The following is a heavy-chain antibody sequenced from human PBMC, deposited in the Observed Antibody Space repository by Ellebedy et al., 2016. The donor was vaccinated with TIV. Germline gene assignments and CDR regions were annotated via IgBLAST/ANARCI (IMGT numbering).Heavy chain of an antibody. CDR1: GFTFSSYA. V-gene: IGHV3-30-3*01. D-gene: IGHD6-19*01. CDR2: ISYDGSNK. Sequence: GESLKISXAASGFTFSSYAMHWVRQAPGKGLEWVAVISYDGSNKYYADSVKGRFTISRDNSKNTLYLQMNSLRAEDTAVYYCARDLEEAVAGSSVYWGQGTLVTVSS. CDR3: ARDLEEAVAGSSVY. J-gene: IGHJ4*02.